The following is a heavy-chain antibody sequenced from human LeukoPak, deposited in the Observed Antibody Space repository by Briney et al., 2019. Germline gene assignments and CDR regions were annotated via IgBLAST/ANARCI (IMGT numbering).Heavy chain of an antibody. V-gene: IGHV4-30-2*01. CDR2: IYHSGST. D-gene: IGHD5-12*01. Sequence: SETLSLTCAVSGGSISSGGYSWSWIRQPPGKGLDWIGYIYHSGSTYYNPSLKSRVTISVDRSKNQFSLKLSSVTAADTAVYYCARGNSGYDPGWFDPWGQGTLVTVSS. J-gene: IGHJ5*02. CDR1: GGSISSGGYS. CDR3: ARGNSGYDPGWFDP.